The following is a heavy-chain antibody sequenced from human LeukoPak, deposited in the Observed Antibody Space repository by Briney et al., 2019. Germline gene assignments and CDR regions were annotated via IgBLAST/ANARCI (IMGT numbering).Heavy chain of an antibody. J-gene: IGHJ4*02. CDR3: AKGYWVEWLFDY. CDR1: GFTFSSYA. D-gene: IGHD3-3*01. V-gene: IGHV3-23*01. Sequence: GGSLRLSCAASGFTFSSYAMSWVRQAPGKGLEWVSAISGSGGSTYYADSVKGRFTISRDNSKNALYLQMNSLRAEDTAVYYCAKGYWVEWLFDYWGQGTLVTVSS. CDR2: ISGSGGST.